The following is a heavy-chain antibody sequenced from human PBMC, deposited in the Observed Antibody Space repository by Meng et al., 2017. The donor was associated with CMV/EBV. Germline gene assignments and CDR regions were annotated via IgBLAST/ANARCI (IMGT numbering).Heavy chain of an antibody. Sequence: QRQLPESVPGQVTPSETMSLTCTGSGCSISSRSYYWGWIRQPPGKGLEWIGSIYYSGSTYYNPSLKSRVTISVDTSKNQFSLKLSSVTAADTAVYYCASLAGDYWGQGTLVTVSS. D-gene: IGHD3-10*01. CDR3: ASLAGDY. J-gene: IGHJ4*02. CDR2: IYYSGST. V-gene: IGHV4-39*07. CDR1: GCSISSRSYY.